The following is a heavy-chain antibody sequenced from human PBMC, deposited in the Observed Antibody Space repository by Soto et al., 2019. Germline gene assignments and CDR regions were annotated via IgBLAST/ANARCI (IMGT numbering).Heavy chain of an antibody. CDR3: GRLWDPRGWYVGFWFAP. Sequence: PSETLSLTCAVSGGSISSHYWSWIRQPPGKGLEWIAYIYHLGSTNYNPSLKSRVAISIDTSKNQFFLKLTSVTAAATAVFYWGRLWDPRGWYVGFWFAPGGREPRVTVS. CDR2: IYHLGST. CDR1: GGSISSHY. D-gene: IGHD6-19*01. V-gene: IGHV4-59*08. J-gene: IGHJ5*02.